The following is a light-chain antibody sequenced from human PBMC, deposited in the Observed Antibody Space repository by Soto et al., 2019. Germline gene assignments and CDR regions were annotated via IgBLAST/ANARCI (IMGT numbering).Light chain of an antibody. CDR2: DSS. CDR1: QSVSSH. Sequence: EIRMTQSPATLSVSPGDNATLSCRASQSVSSHVVWYQQKPGQAPRLLISDSSTRAPGIPARFSGSGSGTEFTLTISSLQSEDFAVYYCQQYGSSLTWTFGQGTKVDIK. CDR3: QQYGSSLTWT. J-gene: IGKJ1*01. V-gene: IGKV3D-15*01.